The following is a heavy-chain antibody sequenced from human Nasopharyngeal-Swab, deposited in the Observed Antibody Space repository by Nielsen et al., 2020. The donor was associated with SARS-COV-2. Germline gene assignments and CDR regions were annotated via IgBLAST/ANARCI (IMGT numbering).Heavy chain of an antibody. J-gene: IGHJ4*02. CDR1: GFTFSSYS. CDR3: ARDRGIGGRIDY. V-gene: IGHV3-21*01. CDR2: ISSSSSYI. Sequence: GGSLRLSCAASGFTFSSYSMNWVRQAPGKGLEWVSSISSSSSYIYYADSVKGRFTISRDNAKNSLYLQMNSLRAEDTAVYYCARDRGIGGRIDYWGQGTLVTVSS. D-gene: IGHD6-13*01.